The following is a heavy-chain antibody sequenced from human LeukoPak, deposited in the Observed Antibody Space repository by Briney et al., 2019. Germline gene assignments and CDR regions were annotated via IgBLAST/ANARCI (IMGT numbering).Heavy chain of an antibody. V-gene: IGHV4-59*08. CDR1: GGSISSYY. CDR2: IYYSGTT. Sequence: MSSETLSLTCTVSGGSISSYYWSWIRQPPGKGLEWIGYIYYSGTTKYNASLKSRVTISVDTSKNQFSLKLSSVTAADTAVYYCAKGGYDFSNPSDSWGQGTLVIVSS. CDR3: AKGGYDFSNPSDS. D-gene: IGHD4-11*01. J-gene: IGHJ4*02.